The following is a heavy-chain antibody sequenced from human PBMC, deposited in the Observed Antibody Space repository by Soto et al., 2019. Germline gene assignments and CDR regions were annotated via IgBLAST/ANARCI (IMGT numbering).Heavy chain of an antibody. Sequence: GGSLRLSCAASGFTFSSYSMNWVRQAPGKGLEWVSYISSSSSTIYYADSVKGRFTISRDNAKNSLYLQMNSLRAEDTAVYYCARDEYCSSTSCPEGYYYGMDVWGQGTTVTVSS. CDR3: ARDEYCSSTSCPEGYYYGMDV. J-gene: IGHJ6*02. D-gene: IGHD2-2*01. CDR2: ISSSSSTI. CDR1: GFTFSSYS. V-gene: IGHV3-48*01.